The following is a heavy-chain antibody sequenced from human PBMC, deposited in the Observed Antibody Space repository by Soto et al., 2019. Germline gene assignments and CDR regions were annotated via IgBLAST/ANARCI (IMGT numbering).Heavy chain of an antibody. D-gene: IGHD3-22*01. V-gene: IGHV1-69*06. J-gene: IGHJ4*02. CDR3: ASVYYYDSSGYYYPYFDY. CDR2: IIPIFGTA. Sequence: QVQLVQSGAEVKKPGSSVKVSCKASGGTFSSYAISWVRQAPGQGLEWMGGIIPIFGTANYAQKFQGRVTISAHKSTSTAYMELSSLRSEDTAVYYCASVYYYDSSGYYYPYFDYWGQGTLVTVSS. CDR1: GGTFSSYA.